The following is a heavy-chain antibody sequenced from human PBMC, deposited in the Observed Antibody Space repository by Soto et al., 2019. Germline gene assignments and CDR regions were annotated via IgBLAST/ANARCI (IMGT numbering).Heavy chain of an antibody. V-gene: IGHV2-5*02. J-gene: IGHJ4*02. CDR1: GFSLSPGGVV. CDR3: AHRPAYDISTAYYPFDY. Sequence: QITLKESGPTLVKPTQTFPLTCPFSGFSLSPGGVVVAWFLQPPGKARGWLAFIYWDDGKGFSPSLKTRLNITKDTSKNQVVLTLTNVDPVDTATYYCAHRPAYDISTAYYPFDYWGQGSLVTVSS. D-gene: IGHD3-9*01. CDR2: IYWDDGK.